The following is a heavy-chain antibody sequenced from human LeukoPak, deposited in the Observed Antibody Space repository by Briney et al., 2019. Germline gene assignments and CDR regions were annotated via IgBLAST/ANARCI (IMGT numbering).Heavy chain of an antibody. Sequence: PGGSLRLSCAASGFTFSSYDMTWVRQAAGKGLEWVSHISAGGDSTYSADSVKGRFTISRDNSKNTLYLQMNSLRAEDTALYFCAKENIYYDTLTGYSIAFDYWGQGTLVTVSS. CDR3: AKENIYYDTLTGYSIAFDY. CDR2: ISAGGDST. V-gene: IGHV3-23*01. CDR1: GFTFSSYD. J-gene: IGHJ4*02. D-gene: IGHD3-9*01.